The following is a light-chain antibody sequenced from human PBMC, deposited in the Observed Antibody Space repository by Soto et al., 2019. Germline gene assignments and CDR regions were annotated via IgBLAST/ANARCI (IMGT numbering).Light chain of an antibody. CDR3: QHYNSYSEA. J-gene: IGKJ1*01. CDR1: QSISPW. CDR2: DVS. Sequence: DIQMTQSPSTLSASVGDRVTITCRASQSISPWLAWYQQKPGKAPKLLIFDVSNLESGVPSRFSGSGSGTEFTLTISSLQPDDFATYYCQHYNSYSEAFGQGTKVDIK. V-gene: IGKV1-5*01.